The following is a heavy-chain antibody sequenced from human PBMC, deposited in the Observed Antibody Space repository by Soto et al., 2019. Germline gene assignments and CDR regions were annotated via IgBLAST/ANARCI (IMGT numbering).Heavy chain of an antibody. Sequence: PGGSLRLSCAASGFTVSSNYMSWVRQAPGKGLEWVSVTYSGGSTYYADSVKGRFTISRDNSKNTLYLQMNSLRAEDTAVYYCARERRSGWGGQRWSSAFDIWGQGTMVTVS. CDR2: TYSGGST. J-gene: IGHJ3*02. CDR1: GFTVSSNY. D-gene: IGHD3-16*01. CDR3: ARERRSGWGGQRWSSAFDI. V-gene: IGHV3-53*01.